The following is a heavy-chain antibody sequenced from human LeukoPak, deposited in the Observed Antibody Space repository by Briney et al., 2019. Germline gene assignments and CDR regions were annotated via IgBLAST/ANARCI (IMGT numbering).Heavy chain of an antibody. CDR3: AREGLRLGALSLYIDS. CDR1: GFTVSSNY. CDR2: IYSDGST. D-gene: IGHD3-16*02. Sequence: GGSLRLSCAASGFTVSSNYMSWVRQAPGKGLEWVSIIYSDGSTYYGDSVKGRFTISRDNSKNTLYLQMNSLRAEDTAVYYCAREGLRLGALSLYIDSWGQGTLVTVSS. V-gene: IGHV3-66*01. J-gene: IGHJ4*02.